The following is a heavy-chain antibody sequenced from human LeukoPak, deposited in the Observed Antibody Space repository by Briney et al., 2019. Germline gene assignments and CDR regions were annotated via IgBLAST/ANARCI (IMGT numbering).Heavy chain of an antibody. CDR3: AKGPPNLNWFDP. J-gene: IGHJ5*02. D-gene: IGHD1-14*01. Sequence: PGGSLRLSCAASGFTFSSYAMSWVRQAPGKGLEWVSAISGSGGSTYYADSVKGRFTISRDNSKNTLYLEMNSQRAEDTAVYYCAKGPPNLNWFDPWGQGTLVTVSS. CDR2: ISGSGGST. CDR1: GFTFSSYA. V-gene: IGHV3-23*01.